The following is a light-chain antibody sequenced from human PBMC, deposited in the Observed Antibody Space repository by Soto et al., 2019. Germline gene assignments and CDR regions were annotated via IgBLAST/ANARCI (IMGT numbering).Light chain of an antibody. J-gene: IGLJ2*01. CDR2: QDD. CDR1: SLGDKY. CDR3: RAWTPNPVA. V-gene: IGLV3-1*01. Sequence: SYELTQPPSVSVTPGQTASISCSGDSLGDKYACWYQQKPGQSPVLVIYQDDKRPSGIPERFSGSNSGNTATLTITGAQAIDEADYYCRAWTPNPVAFGGGTKLTVL.